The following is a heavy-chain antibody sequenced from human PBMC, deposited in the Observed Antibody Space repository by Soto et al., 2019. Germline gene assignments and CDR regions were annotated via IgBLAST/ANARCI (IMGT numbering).Heavy chain of an antibody. Sequence: SETLSLACTVSGGSISDHYYMWIRQSPGKGLEYIGYIYNGGSTNYNPSLKSRVTISVDTSKNQFSLKLTSVTAADTAVYYCARSDGRYWGQGTLVTVSS. CDR2: IYNGGST. V-gene: IGHV4-59*11. J-gene: IGHJ4*02. CDR3: ARSDGRY. CDR1: GGSISDHY.